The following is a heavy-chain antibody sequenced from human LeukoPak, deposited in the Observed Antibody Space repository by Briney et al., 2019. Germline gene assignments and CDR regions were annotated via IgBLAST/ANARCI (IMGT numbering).Heavy chain of an antibody. CDR3: ARAPLRGPQKGFDY. V-gene: IGHV4-34*01. Sequence: SETLSLTCAVYGGSFSGYYWSWIRQPPGKGLEWIGEINHSGSTNYNPSLKSRVTISVDTSKNQFSLKLSSVTAADTAVYYCARAPLRGPQKGFDYWSQGTLVTVSS. J-gene: IGHJ4*02. CDR2: INHSGST. CDR1: GGSFSGYY. D-gene: IGHD6-25*01.